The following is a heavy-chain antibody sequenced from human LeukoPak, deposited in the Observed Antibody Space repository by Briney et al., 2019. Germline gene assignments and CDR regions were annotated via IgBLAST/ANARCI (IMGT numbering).Heavy chain of an antibody. V-gene: IGHV1-2*02. CDR3: ARESICYYGSGSYSKTFDY. CDR2: INPNSGGT. CDR1: GYTFTEYF. D-gene: IGHD3-10*01. J-gene: IGHJ4*02. Sequence: GASVKVSCKAWGYTFTEYFMHGVRQAPGQGLEWMGWINPNSGGTYYAQQFQGRVTMTRDTSISTAYMELSRLTSDDTAVYYCARESICYYGSGSYSKTFDYWGQGTLVTVSS.